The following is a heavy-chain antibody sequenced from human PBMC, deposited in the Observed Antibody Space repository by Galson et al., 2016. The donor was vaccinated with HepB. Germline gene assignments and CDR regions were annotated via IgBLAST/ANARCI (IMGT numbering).Heavy chain of an antibody. Sequence: SLRLSCAASGFPFSGYSMTWVRQAPGKGLEWVAAIVGSGGDTDYAGSVEGRFTISRDNSKYTLYLQMNSLRAEDTAVYYCAKRAYISSGWFDFWGQGTVVTVAS. CDR1: GFPFSGYS. D-gene: IGHD6-19*01. V-gene: IGHV3-23*01. CDR3: AKRAYISSGWFDF. J-gene: IGHJ5*01. CDR2: IVGSGGDT.